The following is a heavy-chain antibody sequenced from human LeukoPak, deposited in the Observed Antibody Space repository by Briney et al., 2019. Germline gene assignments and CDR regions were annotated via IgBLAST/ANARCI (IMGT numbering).Heavy chain of an antibody. D-gene: IGHD5-24*01. J-gene: IGHJ4*02. CDR3: AKEAYIEMATITPDY. CDR2: IRYDGTEE. Sequence: GGSLRLSCVASGFTFSTYGMYWVRKAPGKGLEWVAFIRYDGTEEDYADSVKGRFTISRDNSKNTMYLQMNSLRAEDTAVYYCAKEAYIEMATITPDYWGQGTLVTVSS. CDR1: GFTFSTYG. V-gene: IGHV3-30*02.